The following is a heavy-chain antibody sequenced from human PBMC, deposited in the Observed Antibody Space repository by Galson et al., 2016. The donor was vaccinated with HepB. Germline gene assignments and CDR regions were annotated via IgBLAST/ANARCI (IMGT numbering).Heavy chain of an antibody. CDR1: GYKFTDYA. V-gene: IGHV1-18*01. Sequence: SVKVSCKASGYKFTDYAITWVRQAPGQGLEWMGWINVRNGETNSAQRLQGRVTMTRETSTSTVFLDLRRLRSDDAAVYFCARGRSMPYFDSWGQGTLVTVSS. CDR2: INVRNGET. J-gene: IGHJ4*02. CDR3: ARGRSMPYFDS. D-gene: IGHD2-2*01.